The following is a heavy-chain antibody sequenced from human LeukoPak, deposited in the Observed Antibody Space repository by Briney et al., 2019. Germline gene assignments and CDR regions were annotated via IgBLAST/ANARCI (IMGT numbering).Heavy chain of an antibody. J-gene: IGHJ4*02. CDR2: ISGNSVTI. CDR1: GSTFSTYP. Sequence: NPGGSLRLSCTASGSTFSTYPMTWVRQAPGQGLEWVSAISGNSVTIYYADSVKGRFTISRDNSKNTLYLQMYSLRAEDTAVYYCAKILSGPYSFDLWGQGTLVTVSS. CDR3: AKILSGPYSFDL. V-gene: IGHV3-23*01. D-gene: IGHD1-26*01.